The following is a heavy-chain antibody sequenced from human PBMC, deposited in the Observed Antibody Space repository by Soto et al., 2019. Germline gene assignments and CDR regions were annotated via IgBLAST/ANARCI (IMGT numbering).Heavy chain of an antibody. J-gene: IGHJ3*02. Sequence: GSGPTLVNPTQTLTLTCTFSGFSLSTSGVGVGWIRQPPGKALEWLALIYWDDDKRYSPSLKSRLTITKDTSKNQVVLTMTNVDPVDTATYYCAHRYSSSRYVLDAFDIWGQGTMVTVSS. CDR3: AHRYSSSRYVLDAFDI. V-gene: IGHV2-5*02. CDR1: GFSLSTSGVG. CDR2: IYWDDDK. D-gene: IGHD6-13*01.